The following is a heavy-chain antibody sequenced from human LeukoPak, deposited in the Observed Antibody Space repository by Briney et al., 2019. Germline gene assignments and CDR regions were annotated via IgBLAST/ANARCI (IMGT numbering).Heavy chain of an antibody. CDR1: GFTFSNYG. D-gene: IGHD5-18*01. CDR3: AKDSIQGDTALDY. V-gene: IGHV3-30*02. Sequence: GGSLRLSCAASGFTFSNYGMHWVRQAPGKGLEWVAFTRFDGSIKYYADSVKGRFTISRDNSKNTLYLQMSSLRAEDTAVFYCAKDSIQGDTALDYWGQGNPVTVSS. CDR2: TRFDGSIK. J-gene: IGHJ4*02.